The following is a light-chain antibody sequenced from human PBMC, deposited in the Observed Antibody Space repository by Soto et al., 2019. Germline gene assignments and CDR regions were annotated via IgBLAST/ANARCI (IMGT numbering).Light chain of an antibody. J-gene: IGLJ2*01. CDR2: NTN. V-gene: IGLV8-61*01. Sequence: QTVVTQEPSFSVSPGGTVTLTCGLSSGSVSTSYYPSWYQQTPGQAPRTLIYNTNTRSSGVPDRFSGSILGNKAALTITGAQADDEPDYYCVLYMGSLVVFGGGTKLTVL. CDR1: SGSVSTSYY. CDR3: VLYMGSLVV.